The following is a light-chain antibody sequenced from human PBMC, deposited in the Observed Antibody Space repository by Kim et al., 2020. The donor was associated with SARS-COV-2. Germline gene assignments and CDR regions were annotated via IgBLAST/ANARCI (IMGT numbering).Light chain of an antibody. CDR3: QKYGKFRWR. Sequence: EILLTQSPCTLSLSPGERATLSCRASQSISSSYLAWYQQKPGQAPRLLIYGASSRATGIPDRFSGSGSGTDFTLTISRLEPEDFSVYYSQKYGKFRWRFGQGTKVDIK. V-gene: IGKV3-20*01. CDR2: GAS. J-gene: IGKJ1*01. CDR1: QSISSSY.